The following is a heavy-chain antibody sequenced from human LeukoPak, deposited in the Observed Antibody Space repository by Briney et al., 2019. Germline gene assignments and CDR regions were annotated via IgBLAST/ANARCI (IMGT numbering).Heavy chain of an antibody. V-gene: IGHV3-30*02. CDR3: AKVSYSGYDCDY. CDR1: GFTFSTYG. Sequence: EAGESLRLSCAASGFTFSTYGMHWVRQAPGKGLEWVAFIRYDGSNKYYPDSVKGRFTISRDNSKNTLYLQMNSLRAEDTAVYYCAKVSYSGYDCDYWGQGTLVTVSS. CDR2: IRYDGSNK. D-gene: IGHD5-12*01. J-gene: IGHJ4*02.